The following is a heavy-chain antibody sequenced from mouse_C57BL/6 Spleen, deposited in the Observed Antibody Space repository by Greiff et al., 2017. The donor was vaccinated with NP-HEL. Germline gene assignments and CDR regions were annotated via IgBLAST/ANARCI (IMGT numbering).Heavy chain of an antibody. J-gene: IGHJ3*01. D-gene: IGHD1-2*01. CDR1: GYAFSSSW. CDR3: AREGGSSLPFAD. Sequence: QVQLQQSGPELVKPGASVKISCKASGYAFSSSWMNWVKQRPGKGLEWIGRIYPGDGDTNYNGKFKGKATLTADKSSSTAYMQLSSLTSEDSAVYCCAREGGSSLPFADWGQGTLVTVSA. V-gene: IGHV1-82*01. CDR2: IYPGDGDT.